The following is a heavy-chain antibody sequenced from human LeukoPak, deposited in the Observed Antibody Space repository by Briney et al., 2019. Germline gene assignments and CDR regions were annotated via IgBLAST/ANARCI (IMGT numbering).Heavy chain of an antibody. J-gene: IGHJ4*02. CDR1: GFTFSNAW. CDR2: ISSSSSYI. D-gene: IGHD3-9*01. CDR3: ASVRYNSFFY. Sequence: PGGSLRLSCAASGFTFSNAWMNWVRQAPGKGLEWVSSISSSSSYIYYADSVKGRFTISRDNDKNSLYLQMNSLRAEDTAVYYCASVRYNSFFYWGQGTLVTVSS. V-gene: IGHV3-21*01.